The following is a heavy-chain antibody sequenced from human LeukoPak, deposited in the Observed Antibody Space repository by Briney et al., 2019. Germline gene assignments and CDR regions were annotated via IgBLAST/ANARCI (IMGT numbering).Heavy chain of an antibody. V-gene: IGHV3-7*03. CDR3: ARGNDYGDHVGIYFDS. D-gene: IGHD4-17*01. Sequence: PGGSLRLSCAASGFTFSSYWMHWVRQAPGKGLEWVANIKQDESEKYYVDSVKGRFSISRDNARNSLYLQINSLRAEDTAVYHCARGNDYGDHVGIYFDSWGQGTLVTVSS. J-gene: IGHJ4*02. CDR1: GFTFSSYW. CDR2: IKQDESEK.